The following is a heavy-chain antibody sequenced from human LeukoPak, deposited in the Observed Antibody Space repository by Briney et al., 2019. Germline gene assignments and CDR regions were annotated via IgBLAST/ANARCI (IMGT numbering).Heavy chain of an antibody. CDR1: GGSISSGGYY. CDR2: IYYSGST. D-gene: IGHD3-10*01. CDR3: ARFDYGSGNNWFDP. V-gene: IGHV4-31*03. Sequence: SETLSLTCTVSGGSISSGGYYWSWIRQHPGKGLEWIGYIYYSGSTYYNPSLKSRVTISVDTSKNQFSLKLSSVTAADTAVYYCARFDYGSGNNWFDPWGQETLVTVSS. J-gene: IGHJ5*02.